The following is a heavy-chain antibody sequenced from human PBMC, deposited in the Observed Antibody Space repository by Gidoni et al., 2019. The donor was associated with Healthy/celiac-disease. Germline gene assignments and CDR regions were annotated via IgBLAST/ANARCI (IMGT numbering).Heavy chain of an antibody. CDR1: GFTFSIYA. J-gene: IGHJ6*02. CDR3: AKFGRTGGYYYGMDV. CDR2: ISGSGGST. Sequence: EVQLLESGGGLVHPGGSLRLSFAACGFTFSIYAMSWVRQAPGTGRECVSAISGSGGSTYYADSVKGRFTISRDNSKNTLYLQMNSLRAEDTAVYYCAKFGRTGGYYYGMDVWGQGTTVTVSS. D-gene: IGHD3-16*01. V-gene: IGHV3-23*01.